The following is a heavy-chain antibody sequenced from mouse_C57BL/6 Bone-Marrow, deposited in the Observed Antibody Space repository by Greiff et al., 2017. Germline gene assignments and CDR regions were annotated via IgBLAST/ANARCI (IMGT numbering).Heavy chain of an antibody. V-gene: IGHV1-82*01. D-gene: IGHD6-5*01. CDR2: IYPGDGDT. J-gene: IGHJ4*01. Sequence: QVHLKQSGPELVKPGASVKISCKASGYAFSSSWMNWVKQRPGKGLEWIGRIYPGDGDTNYNGKFKGKATLTADKSSSTAYMQLISLTSEDSAVYFCARSYVAMDYWGQGTSVTVSS. CDR1: GYAFSSSW. CDR3: ARSYVAMDY.